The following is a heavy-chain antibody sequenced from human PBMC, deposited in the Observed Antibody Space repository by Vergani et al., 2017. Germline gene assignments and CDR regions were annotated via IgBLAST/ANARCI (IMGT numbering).Heavy chain of an antibody. Sequence: QVQLVESGGGVVQPGRSLRLSCAASGFIFSSYGMHWVRQAPGKGLEWVAVISYDETNKYYADSVKGRFTISRDSSTNTLYLQMNSLRAEDTAVYYCGRDGRKYCSSTSCSYNWFDPWGQGTLVTVSS. CDR2: ISYDETNK. D-gene: IGHD2-2*01. CDR3: GRDGRKYCSSTSCSYNWFDP. CDR1: GFIFSSYG. J-gene: IGHJ5*01. V-gene: IGHV3-30*03.